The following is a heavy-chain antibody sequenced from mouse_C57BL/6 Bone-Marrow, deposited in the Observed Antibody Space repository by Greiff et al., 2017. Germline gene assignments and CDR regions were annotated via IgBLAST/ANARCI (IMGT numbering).Heavy chain of an antibody. Sequence: EVQVVESGGGLVQPGGSLKLSCAASGFTFSDYGMAWVRQAPRKGPEWVAFISNFAYSIYYADTVTGRFTISRENAKNTLYLEMSSLRSEDTAMYYCARLFMITTRRTFAYWGQGTVVTVSA. J-gene: IGHJ3*01. V-gene: IGHV5-15*01. CDR1: GFTFSDYG. CDR3: ARLFMITTRRTFAY. D-gene: IGHD2-4*01. CDR2: ISNFAYSI.